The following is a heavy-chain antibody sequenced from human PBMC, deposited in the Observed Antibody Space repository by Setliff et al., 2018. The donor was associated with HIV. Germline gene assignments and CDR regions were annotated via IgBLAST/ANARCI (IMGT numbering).Heavy chain of an antibody. CDR2: ISSSSSYI. J-gene: IGHJ3*02. CDR1: GFTFSSYS. Sequence: PGGSLRLSCAASGFTFSSYSMNWVRQAPGKGLEWVSSISSSSSYIYYADSVKGRLTISRDNAKNTLYLQMNSLRAEDTAVYYCARPMEIGRHPVAGQRDAFDIWGQGTMVTVSS. CDR3: ARPMEIGRHPVAGQRDAFDI. D-gene: IGHD6-19*01. V-gene: IGHV3-21*01.